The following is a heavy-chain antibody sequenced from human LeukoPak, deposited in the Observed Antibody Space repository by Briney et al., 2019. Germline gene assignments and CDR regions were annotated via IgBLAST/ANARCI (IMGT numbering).Heavy chain of an antibody. Sequence: GGSLRLSCAASGFTFDDYGMSWVRQAPGKGLEWVSGINWNGGSTGYADSVKGRFTISRDNAKNPLYLQMNSLRAEDTALYHCARDGEGYCSGGSCYNPYGMDVWGQGTTVTVSS. D-gene: IGHD2-15*01. CDR2: INWNGGST. J-gene: IGHJ6*02. V-gene: IGHV3-20*01. CDR1: GFTFDDYG. CDR3: ARDGEGYCSGGSCYNPYGMDV.